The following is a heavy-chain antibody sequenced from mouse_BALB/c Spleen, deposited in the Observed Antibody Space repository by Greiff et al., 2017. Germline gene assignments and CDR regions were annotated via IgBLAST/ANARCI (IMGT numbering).Heavy chain of an antibody. CDR1: GFTFSSYG. V-gene: IGHV5-6*01. CDR3: ARHGGVITTVDYAMDY. Sequence: EVQVVESGGDLVKPGGSLKLSCAASGFTFSSYGMSWVRQTPDKRLEWVATISSGGSYTYYPDSVKGRFTISRDNAKNTLYLQMSSLKSEDTAMYYCARHGGVITTVDYAMDYWGQGTSVTVSS. J-gene: IGHJ4*01. D-gene: IGHD1-1*01. CDR2: ISSGGSYT.